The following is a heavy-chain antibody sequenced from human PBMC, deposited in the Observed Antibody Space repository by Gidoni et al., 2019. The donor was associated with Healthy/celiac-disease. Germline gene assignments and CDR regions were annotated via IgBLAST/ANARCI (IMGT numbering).Heavy chain of an antibody. CDR3: ARTYYYDSSGYYPFDY. Sequence: QVQLVESGGGVVQPGRSLRLSCPASGFTFSSYGMHWVRQAPGKGLEWVAVIWYDGSNKYYADSVKGRFTISRDNSKNTLYLQMNSLRAEDTAVYYCARTYYYDSSGYYPFDYWGQGTLVTVSS. D-gene: IGHD3-22*01. CDR1: GFTFSSYG. J-gene: IGHJ4*02. CDR2: IWYDGSNK. V-gene: IGHV3-33*01.